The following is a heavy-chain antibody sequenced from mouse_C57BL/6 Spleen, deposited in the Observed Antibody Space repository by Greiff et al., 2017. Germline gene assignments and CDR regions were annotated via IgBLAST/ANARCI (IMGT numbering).Heavy chain of an antibody. CDR3: ARHYYCGSIYWYFDV. Sequence: DVMLVESGGGLAQPGGSLKLSCAASGFTFSDYYMYWVRQTPEKRLEWVAYISNGGGSTYYPDTVKGRFTISRDKAKNTLYLQMSRLQSEDTAMYYCARHYYCGSIYWYFDVWGTGTTVTVSS. J-gene: IGHJ1*03. CDR1: GFTFSDYY. D-gene: IGHD1-1*01. V-gene: IGHV5-12*01. CDR2: ISNGGGST.